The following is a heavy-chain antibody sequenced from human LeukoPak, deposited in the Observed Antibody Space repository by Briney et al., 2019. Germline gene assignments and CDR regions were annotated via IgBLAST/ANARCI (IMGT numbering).Heavy chain of an antibody. CDR2: IYPGDSDT. CDR3: ARAYCGGDCYDAFDI. V-gene: IGHV5-51*01. Sequence: GESLKISCQGSGYSFTSYWIGWVRQMPGKGLEFMGIIYPGDSDTRYSPSFQGQVTISADKSISTAYLQWSSLKASDTAMYYCARAYCGGDCYDAFDIWGQGTMVTVSS. D-gene: IGHD2-21*02. J-gene: IGHJ3*02. CDR1: GYSFTSYW.